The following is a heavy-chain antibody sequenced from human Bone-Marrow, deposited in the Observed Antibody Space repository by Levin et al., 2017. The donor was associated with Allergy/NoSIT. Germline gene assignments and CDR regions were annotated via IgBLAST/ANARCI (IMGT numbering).Heavy chain of an antibody. D-gene: IGHD3-10*01. V-gene: IGHV3-30-3*01. CDR1: GFTFSSYA. CDR3: ARAPPQLLWFGELLSEAAFDI. CDR2: ISYDGSNK. J-gene: IGHJ3*02. Sequence: PGGSLRLSCAASGFTFSSYAMHWVRQAPGKGLEWVAVISYDGSNKYYADSVKGRFTISIDNSKNTLYLQMNSLRAEDTAVYYCARAPPQLLWFGELLSEAAFDIWGQGTMVTVSS.